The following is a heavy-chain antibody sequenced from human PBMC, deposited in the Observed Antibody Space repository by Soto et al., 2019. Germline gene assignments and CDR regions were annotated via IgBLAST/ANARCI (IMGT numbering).Heavy chain of an antibody. D-gene: IGHD2-2*03. CDR2: IYGGGNGP. CDR3: AKMEGMDPWAYSFDY. Sequence: EAQVLESGGGLVQPGGSLRLSCAATGFTFSDLAMSWVRQAPGKGLEWVSRIYGGGNGPHYADSVKGRVTISRDNSKNTLYLQMNSLRAEDTAVYYCAKMEGMDPWAYSFDYWGQGTLVTVSS. V-gene: IGHV3-23*01. J-gene: IGHJ4*02. CDR1: GFTFSDLA.